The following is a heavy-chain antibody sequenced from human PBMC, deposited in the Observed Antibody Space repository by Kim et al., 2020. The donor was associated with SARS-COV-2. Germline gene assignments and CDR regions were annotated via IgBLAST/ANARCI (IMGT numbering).Heavy chain of an antibody. V-gene: IGHV4-34*01. Sequence: SETLSLTCAVYGGSFSGYYWSWIRQPPGKGLEWIGEINHSGSTNYNPSLKSRVTISVDTSKNQFSLKLSSVTAADTAVYYCARGPGLLWFGELLYHYGMDVWVQGTTVTVSS. J-gene: IGHJ6*02. CDR3: ARGPGLLWFGELLYHYGMDV. D-gene: IGHD3-10*01. CDR1: GGSFSGYY. CDR2: INHSGST.